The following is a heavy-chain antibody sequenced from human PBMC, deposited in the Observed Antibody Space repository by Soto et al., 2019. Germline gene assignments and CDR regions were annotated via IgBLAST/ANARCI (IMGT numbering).Heavy chain of an antibody. D-gene: IGHD6-19*01. CDR2: INHSGST. CDR3: ARFSKQWLGLWDY. Sequence: QVQLQQWGAGLLKPSETLSLTCTIYGGCFRGYYWSWIRQPPGKGLEWIGEINHSGSTNYNPSLKIRVTISVDTSKNQFSLKLSSVTAADTAVYYCARFSKQWLGLWDYWGQGTLVTVSS. V-gene: IGHV4-34*01. J-gene: IGHJ4*02. CDR1: GGCFRGYY.